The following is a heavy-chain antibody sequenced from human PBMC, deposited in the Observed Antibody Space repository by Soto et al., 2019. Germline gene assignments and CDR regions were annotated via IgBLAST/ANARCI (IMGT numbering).Heavy chain of an antibody. Sequence: SETLSLTCTVSGGSISSSSYYWGWIRQPPGKGLEWIGSIYYSGSTYYNPSLKSRVTISVDTSKNQFSLKLSSVTAADTAVYYCAGSYHSNIPFDYWGQGTLVTVSS. V-gene: IGHV4-39*01. D-gene: IGHD6-13*01. CDR2: IYYSGST. CDR3: AGSYHSNIPFDY. J-gene: IGHJ4*02. CDR1: GGSISSSSYY.